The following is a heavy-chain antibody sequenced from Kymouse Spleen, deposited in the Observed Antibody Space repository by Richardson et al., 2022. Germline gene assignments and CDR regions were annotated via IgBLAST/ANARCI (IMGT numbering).Heavy chain of an antibody. D-gene: IGHD1-7*01. CDR2: INHSGST. CDR3: ARSRTGTTLFDY. J-gene: IGHJ4*02. Sequence: QVQLQQWGAGLLKPSETLSLTCAVYGGSFSGYYWSWIRQPPGKGLEWIGEINHSGSTNYNPSLKSRVTISVDTSKNQFSLKLSSVTAADTAVYYCARSRTGTTLFDYWGQGTLVTVSS. CDR1: GGSFSGYY. V-gene: IGHV4-34*01.